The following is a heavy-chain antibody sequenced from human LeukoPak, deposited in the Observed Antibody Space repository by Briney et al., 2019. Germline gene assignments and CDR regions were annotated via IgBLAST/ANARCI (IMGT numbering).Heavy chain of an antibody. J-gene: IGHJ4*02. CDR3: ARHETGPYFDF. CDR1: GYSFTSYW. CDR2: IYPGDSDT. Sequence: GESLKISCKGFGYSFTSYWLGWVRQMPGKGLECMGIIYPGDSDTRYSPSFQGQVTISADKSISTPYLQWSSLKASDTAMYYCARHETGPYFDFWGQGTLVTVSS. V-gene: IGHV5-51*01. D-gene: IGHD1-1*01.